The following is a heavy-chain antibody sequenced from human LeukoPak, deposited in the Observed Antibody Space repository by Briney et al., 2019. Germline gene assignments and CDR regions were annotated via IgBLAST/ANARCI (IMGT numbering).Heavy chain of an antibody. CDR2: IYPGDLSI. CDR1: GYTFSSYR. J-gene: IGHJ3*02. D-gene: IGHD3-16*01. CDR3: ARHGIPGKGEVFDI. V-gene: IGHV5-51*01. Sequence: GESLKISCKGSGYTFSSYRIGWVRQMPGKGLEWMGIIYPGDLSITYGPSFEGHVTMSADKSISTAYLQWASLKASDTAMYYCARHGIPGKGEVFDIWGQGTMVIVSS.